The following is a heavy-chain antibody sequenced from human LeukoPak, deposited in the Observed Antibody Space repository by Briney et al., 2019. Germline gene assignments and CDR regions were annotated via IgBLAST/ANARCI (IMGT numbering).Heavy chain of an antibody. J-gene: IGHJ4*02. CDR1: GYTFTSYY. Sequence: ASVKVSCKASGYTFTSYYMHWVRQAPGQGLEWMGIINPSGGSTSYAQKFQGRVTMTRDTSTSTVYMELSSLRSEDTAVYYCARVGDSSYYYYDSSGYSDYWGQGTLVTVSS. V-gene: IGHV1-46*01. CDR2: INPSGGST. CDR3: ARVGDSSYYYYDSSGYSDY. D-gene: IGHD3-22*01.